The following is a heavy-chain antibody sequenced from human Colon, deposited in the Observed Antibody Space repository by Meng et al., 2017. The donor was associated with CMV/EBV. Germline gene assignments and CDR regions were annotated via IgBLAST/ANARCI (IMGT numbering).Heavy chain of an antibody. CDR1: GYSFNTYD. D-gene: IGHD3-3*02. CDR3: ARCTSSIDAFDI. Sequence: ASVKVSCKASGYSFNTYDITWVRQAPGQGLEWMGWMNPNSGNVGYARKFQGRVTMTRDTSINTSYMELSSLNSEDTAVYYCARCTSSIDAFDIWGQGTMVTVSS. CDR2: MNPNSGNV. V-gene: IGHV1-8*01. J-gene: IGHJ3*02.